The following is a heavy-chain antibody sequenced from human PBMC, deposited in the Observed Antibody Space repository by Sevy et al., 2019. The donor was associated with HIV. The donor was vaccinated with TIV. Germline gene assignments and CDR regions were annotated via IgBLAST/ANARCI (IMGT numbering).Heavy chain of an antibody. Sequence: SETLSLTCTVSGGSIGTSRYYWGWIRQSPGKGLEWIGSIYDSGSTYYNPSLKSRVTISVDTSKTQFSLKLRSVTAADTAVYYCARHLHGDYADWVDPWGQGTLVTVSS. D-gene: IGHD4-17*01. V-gene: IGHV4-39*01. J-gene: IGHJ5*02. CDR1: GGSIGTSRYY. CDR2: IYDSGST. CDR3: ARHLHGDYADWVDP.